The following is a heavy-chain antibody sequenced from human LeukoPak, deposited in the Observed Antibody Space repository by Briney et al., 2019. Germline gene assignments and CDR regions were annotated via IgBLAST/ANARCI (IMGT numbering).Heavy chain of an antibody. CDR1: GFTFSSYA. J-gene: IGHJ4*02. CDR2: ISGSGGST. Sequence: GGSLRLSCAAPGFTFSSYAMSWVRQAPGKGLEWVSAISGSGGSTYYADSVKGRFTISRDNSKNTLYLQMNSLRAEDTAVYYCAKSYVGYYDSSGYYYVYWGQGTLVTVSS. V-gene: IGHV3-23*01. D-gene: IGHD3-22*01. CDR3: AKSYVGYYDSSGYYYVY.